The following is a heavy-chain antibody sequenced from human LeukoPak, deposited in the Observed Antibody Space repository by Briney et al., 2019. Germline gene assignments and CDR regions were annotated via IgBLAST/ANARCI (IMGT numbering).Heavy chain of an antibody. CDR1: GFSFSSDI. V-gene: IGHV3-23*01. J-gene: IGHJ6*04. Sequence: PGGSLRLSCAASGFSFSSDIMSWVRQAPGKGLEWVSLIGTSGDTYYADSVKGRFTTSRDNSKNRLYRQINSRRAEDTAVYYCAKNRPEDVCGKGTTVSVSS. CDR2: IGTSGDT. CDR3: AKNRPEDV.